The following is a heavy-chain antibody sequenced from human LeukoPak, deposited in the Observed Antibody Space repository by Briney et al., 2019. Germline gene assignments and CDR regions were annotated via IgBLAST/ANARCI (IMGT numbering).Heavy chain of an antibody. CDR3: ARTPWFGELGVDY. J-gene: IGHJ4*02. CDR2: ISSSSSYT. V-gene: IGHV3-11*03. CDR1: GFTFSDCY. Sequence: PGGSLRLSCAASGFTFSDCYMSWIRQAPGKGLEWVSYISSSSSYTNYADSVKGRFTISRDNAKNSLYLQMNSLRAEDTAVYYCARTPWFGELGVDYWGQGTLVTVSS. D-gene: IGHD3-10*01.